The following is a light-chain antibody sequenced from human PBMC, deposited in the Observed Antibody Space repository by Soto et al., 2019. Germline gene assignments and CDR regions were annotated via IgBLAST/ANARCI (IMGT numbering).Light chain of an antibody. CDR3: QQYYSTPYT. Sequence: DIVMTQSPDSLAVSLGERATINCKSSQSVLYSSNNKNYLAWYQQKPGQPPKLLIYWASTRESGVPDRSSGSGSGTDFTLTISRLQAEDVAVYYCQQYYSTPYTFGQGAKLEIK. CDR1: QSVLYSSNNKNY. CDR2: WAS. V-gene: IGKV4-1*01. J-gene: IGKJ2*01.